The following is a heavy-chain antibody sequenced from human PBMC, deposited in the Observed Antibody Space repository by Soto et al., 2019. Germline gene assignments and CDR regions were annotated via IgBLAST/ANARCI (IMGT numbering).Heavy chain of an antibody. Sequence: GASVKVSCKASGYTFTSYAMHWVRQAPGQRLEWMGWINAGNGNTKYSQKFQGRVTITRDTSASTAYMELSSLRSEDTAVYYCARVRAIWDTAMVYWGQGTLVTVSS. CDR3: ARVRAIWDTAMVY. V-gene: IGHV1-3*01. D-gene: IGHD5-18*01. CDR1: GYTFTSYA. J-gene: IGHJ4*02. CDR2: INAGNGNT.